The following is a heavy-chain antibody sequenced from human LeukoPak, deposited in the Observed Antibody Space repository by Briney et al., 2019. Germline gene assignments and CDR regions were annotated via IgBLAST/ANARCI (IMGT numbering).Heavy chain of an antibody. CDR3: ARGTRGLEWLANDAFDI. J-gene: IGHJ3*02. D-gene: IGHD3-3*01. CDR2: IYHSGST. Sequence: SGTLSLTCAVSGYSISSVYYWGWSRHPPGKGLEGFGSIYHSGSTYYNPSLKSRVTISVDTSKNQFSLKLSSVTAADTAVYYCARGTRGLEWLANDAFDIWGQGTMVTVSS. CDR1: GYSISSVYY. V-gene: IGHV4-38-2*01.